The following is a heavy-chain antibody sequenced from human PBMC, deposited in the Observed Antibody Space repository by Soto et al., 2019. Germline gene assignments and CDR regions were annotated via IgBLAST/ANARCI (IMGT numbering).Heavy chain of an antibody. CDR3: ARAVDIVVVPAALEAWFDP. J-gene: IGHJ5*02. D-gene: IGHD2-2*01. V-gene: IGHV4-34*01. CDR1: GGSFNDYY. Sequence: SETLSLTCAVYGGSFNDYYWTWIRQPPGKGLEWIGYIYYRGSTNYNPSLKSRVTISVDTSKNQFSLKLSSVTAADTAVYYCARAVDIVVVPAALEAWFDPWGQGTLVTVSS. CDR2: IYYRGST.